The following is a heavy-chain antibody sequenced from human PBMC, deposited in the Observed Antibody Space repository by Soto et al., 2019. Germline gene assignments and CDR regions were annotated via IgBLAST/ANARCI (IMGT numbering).Heavy chain of an antibody. D-gene: IGHD1-26*01. V-gene: IGHV4-59*02. CDR1: GGSVSSHY. CDR2: IYNSWTT. J-gene: IGHJ4*02. Sequence: QVQLQESGPGLVKPSETLSLTCTVSGGSVSSHYWSWIRQPPGKGLEWIGFIYNSWTTSYNPSPTTRGTVSVDTSQNPSSLMLNSATAADTAVYYCARGRGGSPAYDYWGQGTLVTVSS. CDR3: ARGRGGSPAYDY.